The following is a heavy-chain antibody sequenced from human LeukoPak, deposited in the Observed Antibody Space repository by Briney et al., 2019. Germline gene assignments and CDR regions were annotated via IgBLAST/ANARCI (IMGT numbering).Heavy chain of an antibody. V-gene: IGHV4-34*01. Sequence: SETLSLTCAVYGGSFSGYYWTWIRQPPGKGLEWIGEINNSGSTNCNPSLKSRVTVSVDTSKNQFSLKLASVTAADTAVYYCARARGTVAIDYWGQGTLVTVSS. J-gene: IGHJ4*02. CDR3: ARARGTVAIDY. CDR1: GGSFSGYY. CDR2: INNSGST. D-gene: IGHD5-12*01.